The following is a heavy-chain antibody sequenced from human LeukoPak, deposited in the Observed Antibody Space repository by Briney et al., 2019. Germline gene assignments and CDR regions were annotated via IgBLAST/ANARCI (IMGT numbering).Heavy chain of an antibody. CDR2: IYYSGST. Sequence: PSETLSLTCTVSGCSISSYYWSWIRQPPGKGLEWIGYIYYSGSTNYNPSLKSRVTISVDTSKNQFSLKLSSVTAADTAVYYCARDLYYYDSSGYRGNAFDIWGQGTMVTVSS. CDR1: GCSISSYY. CDR3: ARDLYYYDSSGYRGNAFDI. V-gene: IGHV4-59*01. J-gene: IGHJ3*02. D-gene: IGHD3-22*01.